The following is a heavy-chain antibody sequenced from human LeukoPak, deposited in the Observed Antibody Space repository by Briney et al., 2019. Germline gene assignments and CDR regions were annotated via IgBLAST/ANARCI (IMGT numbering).Heavy chain of an antibody. J-gene: IGHJ4*02. Sequence: GASLRLSCAASGFTFSNYAMSWVRQAPGKGLEWVSAVSGRDDSTYYADSVKGRFTISRDNPKNTLYLQMNSLGAEDTAVYYCAKWGDYDILTGYYDSDYWGQGTLVTVSS. CDR1: GFTFSNYA. D-gene: IGHD3-9*01. CDR3: AKWGDYDILTGYYDSDY. CDR2: VSGRDDST. V-gene: IGHV3-23*01.